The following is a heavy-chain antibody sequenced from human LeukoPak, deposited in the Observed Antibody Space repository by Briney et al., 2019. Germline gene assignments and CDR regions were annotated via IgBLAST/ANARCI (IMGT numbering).Heavy chain of an antibody. Sequence: GGSLRLSCAASGFIFTNYFMSWVRQAPGKGLEWVASIKHDGSEKYYVDSARGRFTISRDNTMNSLYLQMSSLRAEDTAVYYCATDRGWRTSGYYLYYFEYWGQGTLVTYSS. CDR3: ATDRGWRTSGYYLYYFEY. J-gene: IGHJ4*02. CDR1: GFIFTNYF. D-gene: IGHD3-3*01. V-gene: IGHV3-7*01. CDR2: IKHDGSEK.